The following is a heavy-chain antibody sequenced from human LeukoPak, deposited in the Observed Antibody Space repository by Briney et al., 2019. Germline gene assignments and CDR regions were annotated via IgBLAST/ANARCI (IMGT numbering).Heavy chain of an antibody. Sequence: SETLSLTCTVSGGSISSSSYYWGWIRQPPGKGLEWIGSIYYSGSTYYNPSLKSRVTISVDTSKNQFSLKLSSVTAAVTAVYYCARYGDLFDYWGQGTLVTVSS. V-gene: IGHV4-39*01. CDR1: GGSISSSSYY. CDR3: ARYGDLFDY. J-gene: IGHJ4*02. CDR2: IYYSGST. D-gene: IGHD4-17*01.